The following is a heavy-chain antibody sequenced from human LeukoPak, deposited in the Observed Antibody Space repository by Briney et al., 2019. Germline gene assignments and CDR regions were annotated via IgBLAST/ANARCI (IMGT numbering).Heavy chain of an antibody. D-gene: IGHD3-9*01. CDR2: ISYDGSNK. Sequence: GRSLRLSCAASGFTFSSYGMHWVRQAPGKGLEWVAVISYDGSNKYYADSVKGRFTISRDNAKNSLYLQMFSLRSDDTAVYYCARRGDILTGYYPYYYYYYGMDVWGQGTTVTVSS. V-gene: IGHV3-30*03. J-gene: IGHJ6*02. CDR1: GFTFSSYG. CDR3: ARRGDILTGYYPYYYYYYGMDV.